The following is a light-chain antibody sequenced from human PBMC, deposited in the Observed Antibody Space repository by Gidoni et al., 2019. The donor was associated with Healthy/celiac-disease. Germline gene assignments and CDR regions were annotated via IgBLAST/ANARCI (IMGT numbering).Light chain of an antibody. V-gene: IGKV1-39*01. Sequence: DIQLTQPQSSLSASVGDRVTITCRASQSISSYLKWYQQKPGKAPKLLIYAASSLQSGVPSRFSGSGSGTDVTLTISSLQPEDFATYYCQQSYSTPGTFGQGTKLEIK. CDR2: AAS. J-gene: IGKJ2*02. CDR3: QQSYSTPGT. CDR1: QSISSY.